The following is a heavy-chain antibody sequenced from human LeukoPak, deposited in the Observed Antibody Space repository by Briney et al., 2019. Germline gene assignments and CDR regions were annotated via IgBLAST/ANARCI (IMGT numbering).Heavy chain of an antibody. Sequence: SETLPLTCTVSGGSISSGSYYWSWIRQPAGKGLEWIGRIYTSGSTNYNPSLKSRVTISVDTSKNQFSLKLSSVTAADTAVYYCARDNSVEVSTMIIFDYWGQGTLVTVSS. CDR1: GGSISSGSYY. CDR2: IYTSGST. V-gene: IGHV4-61*02. CDR3: ARDNSVEVSTMIIFDY. D-gene: IGHD3-16*01. J-gene: IGHJ4*02.